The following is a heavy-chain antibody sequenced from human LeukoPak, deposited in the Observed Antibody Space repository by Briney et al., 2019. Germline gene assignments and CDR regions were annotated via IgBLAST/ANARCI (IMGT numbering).Heavy chain of an antibody. CDR1: GFTVSSNY. CDR3: ARDGVYYDSSGYYYFDH. V-gene: IGHV3-53*01. Sequence: GGSLRLSCAVSGFTVSSNYMSWVRQAPGKGLEWVSDIYSSGSTYYADSVKGRFTISRDNSKNTLYLQMNSLRAEDTAVYYCARDGVYYDSSGYYYFDHWGQGTLVTVSS. D-gene: IGHD3-22*01. CDR2: IYSSGST. J-gene: IGHJ4*02.